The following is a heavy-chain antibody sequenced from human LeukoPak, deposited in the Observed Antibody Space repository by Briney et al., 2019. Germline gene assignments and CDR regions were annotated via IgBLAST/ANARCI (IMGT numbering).Heavy chain of an antibody. D-gene: IGHD1-26*01. Sequence: PGGSLRLSCAVSGFIFSSYGMSWVRQAPGKGLEWVSVSGSGGSTYCADSVKGRFTISRDNSKNTLYLQMNSLRAEDTAVYYCAKGDYSGSYYFDYWGQGTLVTVSS. CDR1: GFIFSSYG. V-gene: IGHV3-23*01. CDR3: AKGDYSGSYYFDY. J-gene: IGHJ4*02. CDR2: SGSGGST.